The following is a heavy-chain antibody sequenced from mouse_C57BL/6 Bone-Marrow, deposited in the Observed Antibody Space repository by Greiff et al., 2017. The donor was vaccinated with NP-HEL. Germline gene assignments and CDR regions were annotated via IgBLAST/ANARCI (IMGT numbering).Heavy chain of an antibody. CDR1: GFTFSSYA. J-gene: IGHJ3*01. Sequence: EVKVEESGGGLVKPGGSLKLSCAASGFTFSSYAMSWVRQTPEKRLEWVATISDGGSYTYYPDNVKGRFTISRDNAKNNLYLQMSHLKSEDTAMYYCARGSVAYWGQGTLVTVSA. CDR2: ISDGGSYT. V-gene: IGHV5-4*03. CDR3: ARGSVAY.